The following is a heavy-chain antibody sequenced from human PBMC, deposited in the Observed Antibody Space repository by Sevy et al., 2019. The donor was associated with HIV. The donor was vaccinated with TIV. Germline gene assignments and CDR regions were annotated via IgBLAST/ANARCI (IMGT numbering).Heavy chain of an antibody. CDR1: GGSFSGYY. J-gene: IGHJ4*02. Sequence: SETLSLTCAVYGGSFSGYYWSWIRQPPGKGLEWIGEINHSGSTNYNPSLKSRVTISVDTSKNQFSLKLSSVTAADTAVYYCARGYCSSTSCYGGYSSSDYWGQGTLVTVSS. CDR2: INHSGST. CDR3: ARGYCSSTSCYGGYSSSDY. D-gene: IGHD2-2*01. V-gene: IGHV4-34*01.